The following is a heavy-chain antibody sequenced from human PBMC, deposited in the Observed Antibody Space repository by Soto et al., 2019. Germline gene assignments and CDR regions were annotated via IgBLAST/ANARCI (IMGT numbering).Heavy chain of an antibody. CDR3: APKGLGITFDY. V-gene: IGHV3-30*03. J-gene: IGHJ4*02. CDR2: ISYDGSDK. D-gene: IGHD7-27*01. Sequence: QVQLVESGGGVVQPGRSLRLSCAASGFTFSSYGMHWVRQAPGKGLEWVAIISYDGSDKYYADSVKGRFTISRDNSKNKLYLQMNSLRPEDTAVYYCAPKGLGITFDYWGQGTLVTVSS. CDR1: GFTFSSYG.